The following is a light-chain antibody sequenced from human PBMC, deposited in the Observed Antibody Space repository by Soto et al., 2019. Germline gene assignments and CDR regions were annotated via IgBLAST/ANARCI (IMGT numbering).Light chain of an antibody. CDR2: AVT. CDR3: CSYAGIYTWV. J-gene: IGLJ3*02. Sequence: QSALTQPHSVSGSPGQSVTISCSGTSSDVGNYNYVSWYQHHPGKAPKLMIYAVTTRPSGVPDRFSGSKSGNTASLTISGLQAEDEADFYCCSYAGIYTWVFGGGTKRTVL. V-gene: IGLV2-11*01. CDR1: SSDVGNYNY.